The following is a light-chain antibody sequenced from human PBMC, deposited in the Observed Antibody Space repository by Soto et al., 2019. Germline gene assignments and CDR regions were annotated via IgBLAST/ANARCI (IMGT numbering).Light chain of an antibody. V-gene: IGLV3-21*04. J-gene: IGLJ2*01. CDR3: QVWDSSSDPVV. Sequence: SYELTQPPSVSVAPGKTANITCGGNNIGSKSVHWYQQKPGQAPVLVFSYDTDRPSGIPERYSGSNSGNTATLTISRVEAGDEADYYCQVWDSSSDPVVFGGGTKVTVL. CDR1: NIGSKS. CDR2: YDT.